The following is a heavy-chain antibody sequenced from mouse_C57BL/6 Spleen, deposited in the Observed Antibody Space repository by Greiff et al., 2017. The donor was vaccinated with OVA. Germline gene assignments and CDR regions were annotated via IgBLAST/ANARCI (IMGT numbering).Heavy chain of an antibody. V-gene: IGHV10-1*01. Sequence: EVKLQESGGGLVQPKGSLKLSCAASGFSFNTYAMNWVRQAPGKGLEWVARIRSKSNNYATYYADSVKDRFTISRDDSESMLYLQMNNLKTEDTAMYYCVRELGVLYYFDYWGQGTTLTVSS. J-gene: IGHJ2*01. CDR3: VRELGVLYYFDY. CDR2: IRSKSNNYAT. D-gene: IGHD4-1*01. CDR1: GFSFNTYA.